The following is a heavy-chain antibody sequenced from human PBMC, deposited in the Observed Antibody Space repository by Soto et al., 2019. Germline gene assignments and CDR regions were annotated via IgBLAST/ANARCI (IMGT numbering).Heavy chain of an antibody. V-gene: IGHV4-59*08. J-gene: IGHJ3*02. D-gene: IGHD4-17*01. Sequence: ASGALSLTCTVSGGSISSYYWSWIRQPPGKGLEWIGYIYYHGSTKYNPSVKSRVAISVDTSKNQFSLKLSSVTAADTAVYYCATSVTPRRPYGFDIWGQGTKVTVSS. CDR2: IYYHGST. CDR1: GGSISSYY. CDR3: ATSVTPRRPYGFDI.